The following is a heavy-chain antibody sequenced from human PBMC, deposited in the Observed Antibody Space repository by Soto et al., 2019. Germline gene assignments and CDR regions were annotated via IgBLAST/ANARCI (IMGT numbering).Heavy chain of an antibody. CDR1: GYTFTSYD. J-gene: IGHJ6*02. CDR3: ARGLGPAYYDFWSGHPYYYGMDV. D-gene: IGHD3-3*01. CDR2: MNPNSGNT. Sequence: GASVKVSCKASGYTFTSYDINWVRQATGQGLEWMGWMNPNSGNTGYAQKFQGRVTMTRNTSISTAYMELSSLRSEDTAVYYCARGLGPAYYDFWSGHPYYYGMDVWGQGTTVTVSS. V-gene: IGHV1-8*01.